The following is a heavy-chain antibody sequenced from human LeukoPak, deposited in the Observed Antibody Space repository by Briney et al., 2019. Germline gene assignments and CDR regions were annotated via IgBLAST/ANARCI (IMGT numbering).Heavy chain of an antibody. Sequence: GRSLRLSCAASGFTFSSYGMHWVRQAPGKGLEWVAVIWYDGSNKYYADSVKGRFTISRDNSKNTLYLQMNSLRAEDTAVYYCAKDQVMRYFELSMDVWGKGTTVTVSS. J-gene: IGHJ6*04. D-gene: IGHD3-9*01. V-gene: IGHV3-33*06. CDR3: AKDQVMRYFELSMDV. CDR1: GFTFSSYG. CDR2: IWYDGSNK.